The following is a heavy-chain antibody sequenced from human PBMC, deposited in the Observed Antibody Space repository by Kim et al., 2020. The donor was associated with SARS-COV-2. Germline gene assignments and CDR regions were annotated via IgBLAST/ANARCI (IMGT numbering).Heavy chain of an antibody. J-gene: IGHJ6*02. CDR1: GFTVSSNY. V-gene: IGHV3-66*02. CDR2: IYSGGST. CDR3: ARDLPPGWFGELSKRYYYYGMDV. D-gene: IGHD3-10*01. Sequence: GGSLRLSCAASGFTVSSNYMSWVRQAPGKGLEWVSVIYSGGSTYYADSVKGRFTISRDNSKNTLYLQMNSLRAEDTAVYYCARDLPPGWFGELSKRYYYYGMDVWGQGTTVTVSS.